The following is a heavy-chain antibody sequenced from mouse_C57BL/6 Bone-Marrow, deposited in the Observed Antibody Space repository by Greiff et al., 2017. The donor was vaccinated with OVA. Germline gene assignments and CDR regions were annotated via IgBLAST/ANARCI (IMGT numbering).Heavy chain of an antibody. CDR1: GFTFSSYA. V-gene: IGHV5-4*01. Sequence: EVMLVESGGGLVKPGGSLKLSCAASGFTFSSYAMSWVRQTPEKRLEWVATISDGGSYTYYPDNVKGRFTISRDNAKNNLYLQMSHLKSEDTAMYYCARDPHYGSSYGWYFDVWGTGTTVTVSS. CDR2: ISDGGSYT. CDR3: ARDPHYGSSYGWYFDV. J-gene: IGHJ1*03. D-gene: IGHD1-1*01.